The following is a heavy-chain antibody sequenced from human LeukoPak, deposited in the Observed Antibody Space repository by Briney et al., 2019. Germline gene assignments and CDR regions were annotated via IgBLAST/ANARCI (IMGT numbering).Heavy chain of an antibody. D-gene: IGHD6-6*01. CDR1: SGSISSYY. V-gene: IGHV4-4*07. Sequence: PSETLSLTCTVSSGSISSYYWSWIRQPAGKGLEWIGRIYTSGRTNYNPSLKSRVTMSVDTSKKQFSLKLSSVTAADTAVYYCARDPQLGPFDYWGQGTLVTVSS. CDR2: IYTSGRT. CDR3: ARDPQLGPFDY. J-gene: IGHJ4*02.